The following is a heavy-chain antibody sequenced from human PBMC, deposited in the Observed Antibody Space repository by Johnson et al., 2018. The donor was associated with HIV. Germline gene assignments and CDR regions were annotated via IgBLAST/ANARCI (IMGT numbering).Heavy chain of an antibody. CDR3: ARDIMYLYAFDI. D-gene: IGHD3-16*01. Sequence: EVQLVESGGGLVQPGGSLRLSCAASGFTFSNAWMSWVRQAPGKGLEWVGRIKSKTDGGTTDYAAPVKGRFTISRDNSKNTLYLQMNSLRAEDTAVYYCARDIMYLYAFDIWGQGTMVTVSS. CDR1: GFTFSNAW. V-gene: IGHV3-15*01. CDR2: IKSKTDGGTT. J-gene: IGHJ3*02.